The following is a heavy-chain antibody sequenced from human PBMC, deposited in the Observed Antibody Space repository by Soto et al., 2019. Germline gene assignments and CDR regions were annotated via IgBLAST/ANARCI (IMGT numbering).Heavy chain of an antibody. J-gene: IGHJ5*01. D-gene: IGHD3-22*01. CDR1: GGSFSGHS. V-gene: IGHV4-34*01. CDR2: INHRGRV. CDR3: STRAYDTNGYYRFDP. Sequence: QVQLQQWGAGLLKPSETLSLTCAVYGGSFSGHSWTWIRQSPGKGLEWIGDINHRGRVNYSPSLKSRVTISLDTSKNQFSLTPSAVTAADTAMYYCSTRAYDTNGYYRFDPWGQGTLVTVSS.